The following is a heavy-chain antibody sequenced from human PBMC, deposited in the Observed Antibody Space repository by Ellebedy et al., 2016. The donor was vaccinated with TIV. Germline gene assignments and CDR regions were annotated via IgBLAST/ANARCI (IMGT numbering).Heavy chain of an antibody. V-gene: IGHV1-69*13. Sequence: AASVTVSCKASGGTFSSYTISWVRQAPGQGLEWMGGIIPMFGRANYAQKFQGRVTITADESTSTAYMELSSLRSEDTAVYYCARTGGEFDPWGQGTLVTVSS. J-gene: IGHJ5*02. CDR1: GGTFSSYT. CDR2: IIPMFGRA. CDR3: ARTGGEFDP. D-gene: IGHD3-16*01.